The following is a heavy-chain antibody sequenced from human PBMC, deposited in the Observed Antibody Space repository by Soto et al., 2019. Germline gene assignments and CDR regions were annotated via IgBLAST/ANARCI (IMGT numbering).Heavy chain of an antibody. D-gene: IGHD6-19*01. CDR2: ISGSGGNT. V-gene: IGHV3-23*01. CDR1: GFTFDTYA. Sequence: GGSLRLSCAASGFTFDTYAMSWVRQASGKGLEWVSSISGSGGNTYYADSVKGRFTISRDNSKNTLSLQLNSLRAEDTAMYYCTKDVIRSGSQRSDCWGQGTLVTVSS. J-gene: IGHJ4*02. CDR3: TKDVIRSGSQRSDC.